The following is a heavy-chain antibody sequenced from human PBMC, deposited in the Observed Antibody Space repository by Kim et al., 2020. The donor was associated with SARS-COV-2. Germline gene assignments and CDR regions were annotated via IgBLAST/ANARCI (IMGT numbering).Heavy chain of an antibody. CDR2: ISSSSSYT. J-gene: IGHJ2*01. Sequence: GGSLRLSCAASGFTFSDYYMSWIRQAPGKGLEWVSYISSSSSYTNYADSVKGRFTISRDNAKNSLYLQMNSLRAEDTAVYYCARDTGLRYFDWPQDWYFVLGRRGTLLTVSS. CDR3: ARDTGLRYFDWPQDWYFVL. V-gene: IGHV3-11*06. D-gene: IGHD3-9*01. CDR1: GFTFSDYY.